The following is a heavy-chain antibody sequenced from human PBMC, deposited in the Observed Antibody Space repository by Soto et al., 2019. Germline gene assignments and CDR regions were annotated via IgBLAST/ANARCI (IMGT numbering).Heavy chain of an antibody. J-gene: IGHJ4*02. V-gene: IGHV1-8*01. CDR1: GDTFTSYD. CDR3: CARRGGSCDDGSCYQLRD. Sequence: QVQLVQSGAEVKKPGASVKVSCKASGDTFTSYDINWVRQASGQRPEWMGWMNPKSGDTVYAQKFLVRVTMTRNASISTAYMELSSLTSEDTAVYYCCARRGGSCDDGSCYQLRDWGQGTLVTVSS. D-gene: IGHD2-15*01. CDR2: MNPKSGDT.